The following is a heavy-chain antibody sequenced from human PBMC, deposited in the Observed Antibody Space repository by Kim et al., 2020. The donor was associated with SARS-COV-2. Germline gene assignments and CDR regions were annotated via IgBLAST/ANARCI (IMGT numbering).Heavy chain of an antibody. J-gene: IGHJ6*02. Sequence: SETLSLTCTVSGGSISSYYWSWIRQPPGKGLEWIGYIYSSGSTNYSPSLKSRGTMSVDTSKNQFSLKVISVTAADTAVYYCARDSSSSRYYYGMDVWGQGTTVTVSS. CDR3: ARDSSSSRYYYGMDV. CDR1: GGSISSYY. CDR2: IYSSGST. D-gene: IGHD6-6*01. V-gene: IGHV4-59*08.